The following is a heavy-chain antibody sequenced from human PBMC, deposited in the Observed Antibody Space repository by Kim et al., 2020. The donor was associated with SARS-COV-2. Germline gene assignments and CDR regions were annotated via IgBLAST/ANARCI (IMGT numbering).Heavy chain of an antibody. Sequence: SETLSLTCTVSGDSIRNTFYYWGWIRQPPGKGLEWIGTIYYNGNTYYNPSLQSRVTISVDTSKNQLSLKVTSATAADTAVYYCARKRYSTNWNHGMDVWG. D-gene: IGHD1-1*01. CDR2: IYYNGNT. CDR3: ARKRYSTNWNHGMDV. V-gene: IGHV4-39*01. J-gene: IGHJ6*01. CDR1: GDSIRNTFYY.